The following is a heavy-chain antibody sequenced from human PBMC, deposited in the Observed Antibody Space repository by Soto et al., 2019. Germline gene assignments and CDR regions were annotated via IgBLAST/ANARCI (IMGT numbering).Heavy chain of an antibody. D-gene: IGHD6-6*01. J-gene: IGHJ6*04. V-gene: IGHV5-51*01. CDR3: DTCIAAPLDGLDV. Sequence: GESLKISCKGSGYRFTSNWIGWVRQMPGKGLEWMGIIYPGDSDIRYSPSFQGQVTFSVDKSISTAFLQWSSLKASDSAIYYCDTCIAAPLDGLDVWGEGATVTVSS. CDR2: IYPGDSDI. CDR1: GYRFTSNW.